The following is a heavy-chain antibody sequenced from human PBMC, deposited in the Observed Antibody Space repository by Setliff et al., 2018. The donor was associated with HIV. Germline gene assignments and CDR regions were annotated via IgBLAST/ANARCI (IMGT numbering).Heavy chain of an antibody. D-gene: IGHD3-22*01. Sequence: NPSETLSLTCRLSGDSIVFDDSTRSYHWTWIRQPPGKGLEWTGSIYHTGRTYYNRSLESRLTISIDTSKNQFSLKLTSVTAADTAMYYCASRIYYYDESRVLREEGFVPWGQGTLVTVS. CDR2: IYHTGRT. J-gene: IGHJ5*02. CDR3: ASRIYYYDESRVLREEGFVP. V-gene: IGHV4-39*01. CDR1: GDSIVFDDSTRSYH.